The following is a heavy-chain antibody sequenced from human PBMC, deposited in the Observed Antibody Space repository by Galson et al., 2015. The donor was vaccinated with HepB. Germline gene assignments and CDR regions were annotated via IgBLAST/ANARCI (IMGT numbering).Heavy chain of an antibody. CDR3: AKDMYSRYYDSRENAFDI. CDR2: ISWNSGSI. D-gene: IGHD3-22*01. CDR1: GFTFVDYA. V-gene: IGHV3-9*01. J-gene: IGHJ3*02. Sequence: SLRLSCAASGFTFVDYAMHWVRQAPGKGLEWVSGISWNSGSIGYADSVKGRFTISRDNAKNSLYLQMNSLRAEDTALYYCAKDMYSRYYDSRENAFDIWGQGTMVTVSS.